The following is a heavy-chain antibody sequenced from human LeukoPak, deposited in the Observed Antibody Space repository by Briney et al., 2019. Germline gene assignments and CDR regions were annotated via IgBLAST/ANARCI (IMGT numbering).Heavy chain of an antibody. CDR1: GFSLSTSGMC. CDR3: ARMTQQLVYWYFDL. D-gene: IGHD6-13*01. V-gene: IGHV2-70*01. Sequence: SGPALVKPTQTLTLTCTFSGFSLSTSGMCVSWIRQPPGKALEWLALIDWDDDKYYSTSLETRLTISKDTSKNQVVLTMTNMDPVDTATYYCARMTQQLVYWYFDLWGRGTLVTVSS. CDR2: IDWDDDK. J-gene: IGHJ2*01.